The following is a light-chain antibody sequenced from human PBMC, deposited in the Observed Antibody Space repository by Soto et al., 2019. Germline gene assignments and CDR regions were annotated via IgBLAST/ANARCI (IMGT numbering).Light chain of an antibody. V-gene: IGKV3-15*01. CDR1: QSVSSN. CDR2: GAS. Sequence: EIVMTQSPATLSVSPGERATLSCRASQSVSSNLAWYQQKPGQGPRLLIYGASTRAAGFPARFSGSGSGTEFTLTISSLQSEDFAVYYCQQYDNWPPLTFGQGTRLEIK. CDR3: QQYDNWPPLT. J-gene: IGKJ5*01.